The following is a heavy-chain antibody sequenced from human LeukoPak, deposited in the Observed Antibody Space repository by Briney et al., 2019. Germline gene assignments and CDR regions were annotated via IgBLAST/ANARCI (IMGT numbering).Heavy chain of an antibody. CDR2: IYTSGST. Sequence: SETLSLTCTVSGGSISSGSYYWSWIRQPAGKGLEWIGRIYTSGSTNYNPSLKSRVTISVDTSKNQFSLKLSSVTAADTAVYYCAVASSFFDYWGRGTLVTVSS. D-gene: IGHD5-12*01. J-gene: IGHJ4*02. CDR1: GGSISSGSYY. CDR3: AVASSFFDY. V-gene: IGHV4-61*02.